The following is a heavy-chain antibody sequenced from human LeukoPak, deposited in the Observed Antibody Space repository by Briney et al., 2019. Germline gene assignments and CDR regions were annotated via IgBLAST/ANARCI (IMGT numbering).Heavy chain of an antibody. V-gene: IGHV2-70*11. D-gene: IGHD4-17*01. CDR3: ARIPGVTTNRDYYYYGMDV. Sequence: SGPTLVKPTQTLTLTCTFSGFSLSTSGMCVSWIRQPPGKALEWLARIDWDDDKYYSTSLKTRLTISKDTSKNQVVLTMTNMDPVDTATYYCARIPGVTTNRDYYYYGMDVWGQGTTVTVSS. CDR2: IDWDDDK. CDR1: GFSLSTSGMC. J-gene: IGHJ6*02.